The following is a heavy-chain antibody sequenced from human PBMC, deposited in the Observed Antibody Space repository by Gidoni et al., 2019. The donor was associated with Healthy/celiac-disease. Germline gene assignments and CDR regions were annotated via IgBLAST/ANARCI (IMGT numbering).Heavy chain of an antibody. D-gene: IGHD1-7*01. J-gene: IGHJ5*02. CDR1: GFTFSSYW. Sequence: EVQLVESGGGLVQPGGSLRLSCAAPGFTFSSYWMRWVRPAPGKGLEWVANIKQDGSEKYYVDSVKGRFTISRDNAKNSLYLQMNSLRAEDTAVYYCAGGPNWNYEVSRWLRLKGGDWFDPWGQGTLVTVSS. CDR3: AGGPNWNYEVSRWLRLKGGDWFDP. CDR2: IKQDGSEK. V-gene: IGHV3-7*01.